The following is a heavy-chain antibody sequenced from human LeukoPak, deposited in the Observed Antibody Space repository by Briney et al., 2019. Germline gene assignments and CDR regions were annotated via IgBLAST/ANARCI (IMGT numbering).Heavy chain of an antibody. CDR1: GYTFTGYY. CDR2: INPNSGGT. J-gene: IGHJ4*02. Sequence: GASVKVSCKASGYTFTGYYMHWVRQAPGQGLEWMGWINPNSGGTNYAQKFQGRVTMTRDTSISTAYMELSRLRSDDTAVYYCARATLRYFDWLSPSGLSPDYWGQGTLVTVSS. D-gene: IGHD3-9*01. CDR3: ARATLRYFDWLSPSGLSPDY. V-gene: IGHV1-2*02.